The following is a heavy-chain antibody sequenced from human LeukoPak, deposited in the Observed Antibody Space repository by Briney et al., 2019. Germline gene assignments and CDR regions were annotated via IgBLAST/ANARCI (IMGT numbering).Heavy chain of an antibody. V-gene: IGHV3-23*01. CDR2: ISGSGSST. Sequence: GGSLRLSCAASGFTFSTYAMSWVRQAPGKGLEWVSAISGSGSSTYYADSVKGRFTISRDNSKNTLYLQMNSLRAEDTAVYYCAKDHGSGWYPYYFEYWGQGTLVTVSS. J-gene: IGHJ4*02. CDR1: GFTFSTYA. D-gene: IGHD6-19*01. CDR3: AKDHGSGWYPYYFEY.